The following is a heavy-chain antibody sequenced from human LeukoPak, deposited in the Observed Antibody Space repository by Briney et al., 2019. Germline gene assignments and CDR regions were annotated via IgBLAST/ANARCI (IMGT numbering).Heavy chain of an antibody. V-gene: IGHV4-39*01. CDR1: GGLITSTIHY. CDR2: TYYNGIT. Sequence: SETLSLTCSVSGGLITSTIHYWAWIRQPPGQGLEWIASTYYNGITYYNASLESRVTMSVDTSRNQFSLRLSSVSAADTSVYYCARQPTVKRGAVASNFDYWGQGTLVTVPS. CDR3: ARQPTVKRGAVASNFDY. D-gene: IGHD6-19*01. J-gene: IGHJ4*02.